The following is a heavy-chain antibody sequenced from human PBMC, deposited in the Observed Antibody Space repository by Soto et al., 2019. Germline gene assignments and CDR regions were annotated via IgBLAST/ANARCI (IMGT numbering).Heavy chain of an antibody. CDR3: ARIYYYDSSGRIPYGMDV. J-gene: IGHJ6*02. CDR2: IIPSFGTA. D-gene: IGHD3-22*01. V-gene: IGHV1-69*06. CDR1: GGTFSSYS. Sequence: SVEVSCKASGGTFSSYSISWVLQAPGQGLEWMGGIIPSFGTANYAQKFQGRVTITADKSTSTAYMELSSLRSEDTAVYYCARIYYYDSSGRIPYGMDVWGQGTTVTVSS.